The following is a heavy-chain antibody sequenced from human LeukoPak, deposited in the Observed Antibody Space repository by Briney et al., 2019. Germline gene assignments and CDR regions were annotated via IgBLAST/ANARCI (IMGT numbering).Heavy chain of an antibody. CDR3: ARVPVLLWFGEAWWFDP. J-gene: IGHJ5*02. V-gene: IGHV4-39*07. CDR2: IYYSGST. CDR1: GGSISSSTYY. Sequence: SETLSLTCTVSGGSISSSTYYWGWIRQPPGRGLEWIGNIYYSGSTYYNPSLKSRVTISVDTSKNQFSLKLSSVTAADTAVYYCARVPVLLWFGEAWWFDPWGQGTLVTVSS. D-gene: IGHD3-10*01.